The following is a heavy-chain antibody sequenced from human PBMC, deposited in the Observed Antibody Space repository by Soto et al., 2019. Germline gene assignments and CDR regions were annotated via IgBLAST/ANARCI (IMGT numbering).Heavy chain of an antibody. CDR1: GYTFTSYA. CDR2: INAGNGNT. J-gene: IGHJ6*02. CDR3: AGSSSYYYYYYGMDV. V-gene: IGHV1-3*01. D-gene: IGHD6-6*01. Sequence: ASVKVSCKASGYTFTSYAMHWVRQAPGQRLEWMGWINAGNGNTKYSQKFQGRVTITRDTSASTAYMELSSLRSEDTAVYYCAGSSSYYYYYYGMDVWGQGTTVSVSS.